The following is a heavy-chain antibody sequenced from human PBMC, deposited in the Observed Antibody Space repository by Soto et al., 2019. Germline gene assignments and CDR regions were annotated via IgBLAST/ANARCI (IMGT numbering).Heavy chain of an antibody. CDR1: GYTFTGYY. Sequence: ASVKVSCKASGYTFTGYYMHWVRQAPGQGLEWMGWINPNSGGTNYAQKLQGWVTMIRDTSISTAYMELSRLRSDDTAVYYCARSVSPSVSDGQLFGGVISPRYYYGMDVWGQGTTVTVSS. CDR2: INPNSGGT. V-gene: IGHV1-2*04. CDR3: ARSVSPSVSDGQLFGGVISPRYYYGMDV. D-gene: IGHD3-16*01. J-gene: IGHJ6*02.